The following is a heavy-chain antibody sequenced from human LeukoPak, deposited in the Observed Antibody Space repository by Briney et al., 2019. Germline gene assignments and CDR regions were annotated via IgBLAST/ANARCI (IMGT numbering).Heavy chain of an antibody. CDR2: IYPGDSDT. Sequence: GESLQISCKGSGYSFTSSWIGWVRQMPGKGLEWMGIIYPGDSDTRYSPSFQGQVTISADKSISTAYLQWSSLKASDTAMYYCAIYSDTYYFDCWGQGTLVTVSS. J-gene: IGHJ4*02. CDR3: AIYSDTYYFDC. V-gene: IGHV5-51*01. CDR1: GYSFTSSW. D-gene: IGHD1-26*01.